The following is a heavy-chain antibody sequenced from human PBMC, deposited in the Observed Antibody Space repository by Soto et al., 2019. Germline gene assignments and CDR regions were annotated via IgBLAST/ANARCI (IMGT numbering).Heavy chain of an antibody. CDR2: ISSGGSA. V-gene: IGHV4-4*07. CDR3: ARDAYPNWFDF. Sequence: SETLSLACNVSVGSINSYYWSWIRQPAGKGLEWIGRISSGGSAIYNPSLKSRVTISVDTSKNQFSLRLTSVTAADTAVYFCARDAYPNWFDFWGQGTLVSLL. CDR1: VGSINSYY. J-gene: IGHJ5*01. D-gene: IGHD2-8*01.